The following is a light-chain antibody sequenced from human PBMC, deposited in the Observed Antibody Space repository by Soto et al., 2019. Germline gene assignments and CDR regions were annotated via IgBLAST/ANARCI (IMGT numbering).Light chain of an antibody. V-gene: IGKV1-27*01. J-gene: IGKJ3*01. Sequence: DIQMTQSPSSLSASVGDRVTITCRATQGISNYLAWYQQKPGKVPKLLIYAASTLQSGVPSRFSGSGSGTDFTLTISSLQPEDVASYYCQRYISAPFTFGPGTNVDIK. CDR2: AAS. CDR1: QGISNY. CDR3: QRYISAPFT.